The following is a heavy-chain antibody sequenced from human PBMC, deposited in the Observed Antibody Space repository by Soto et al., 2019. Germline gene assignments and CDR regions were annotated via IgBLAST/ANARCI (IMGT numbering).Heavy chain of an antibody. V-gene: IGHV1-18*01. D-gene: IGHD7-27*01. Sequence: QVQLVQSEAEVKKPGASVKVSCKASGYTFTSYGISWVRQAPGQGLEWMGWISGYNGNTIHAQKLQGRVTMTTDTATSTAYMELGSLRSDDTAVYYCARDRNWDRVYYFDYWGQGSLVTVSS. J-gene: IGHJ4*02. CDR2: ISGYNGNT. CDR3: ARDRNWDRVYYFDY. CDR1: GYTFTSYG.